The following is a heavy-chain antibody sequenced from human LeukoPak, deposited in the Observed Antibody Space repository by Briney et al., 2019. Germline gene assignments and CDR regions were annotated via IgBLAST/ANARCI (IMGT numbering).Heavy chain of an antibody. CDR1: GFTFSSYS. Sequence: GGSLRLSCAASGFTFSSYSMNWVRQAPGKGLEWVSYISSSSSTIYYADSVEGRFTISRDNAENSLYLQMNSLRAEDTAVYYCARDLPSGSGSYYKRPLYFDYWGQGTLVTVSS. CDR2: ISSSSSTI. V-gene: IGHV3-48*04. CDR3: ARDLPSGSGSYYKRPLYFDY. J-gene: IGHJ4*02. D-gene: IGHD3-10*01.